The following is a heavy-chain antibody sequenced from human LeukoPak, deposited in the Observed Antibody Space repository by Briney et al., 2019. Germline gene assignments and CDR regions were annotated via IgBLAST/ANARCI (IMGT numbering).Heavy chain of an antibody. CDR3: ARGLLHLSSSVPGPINWFDP. Sequence: SETLSLTCAVYGGSFSGYYWSWIRQPPGKGLEWIGEINHSGSTNYSPSLKSRVTIPVDTSKNQFSLKLSSVTAADTAVYYCARGLLHLSSSVPGPINWFDPWGQGTLVTVSS. J-gene: IGHJ5*02. D-gene: IGHD6-13*01. V-gene: IGHV4-34*01. CDR1: GGSFSGYY. CDR2: INHSGST.